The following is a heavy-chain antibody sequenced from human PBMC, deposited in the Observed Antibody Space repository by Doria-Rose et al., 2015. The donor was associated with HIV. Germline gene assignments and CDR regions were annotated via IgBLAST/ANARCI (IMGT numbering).Heavy chain of an antibody. CDR3: ARIKSSRWYHKYYLDF. CDR2: IFSDDER. CDR1: GVSLSSPGMG. Sequence: QVTLKESGPVLVKPTETLTLTCTVSGVSLSSPGMGVSWIRQPPGKALEWLANIFSDDERSNKTSLKSRLTISRGTSKSQVVLTMTDMDPVDTATYYCARIKSSRWYHKYYLDFWGQGTLVIVSA. D-gene: IGHD6-13*01. J-gene: IGHJ4*02. V-gene: IGHV2-26*01.